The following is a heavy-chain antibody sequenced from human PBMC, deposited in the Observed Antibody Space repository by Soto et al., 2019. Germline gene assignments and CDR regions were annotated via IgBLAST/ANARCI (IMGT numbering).Heavy chain of an antibody. CDR1: GYTFTSYG. CDR2: ISGYNGNT. D-gene: IGHD1-26*01. Sequence: GASVKVSCKASGYTFTSYGINWVRQAPGQGLAWMGWISGYNGNTDYVQRLQDRVTITTDSSTRTAYMELRNLRSDNSAVYYCARTDLKLRGLDYWGQRTLVTVSS. J-gene: IGHJ4*02. CDR3: ARTDLKLRGLDY. V-gene: IGHV1-18*01.